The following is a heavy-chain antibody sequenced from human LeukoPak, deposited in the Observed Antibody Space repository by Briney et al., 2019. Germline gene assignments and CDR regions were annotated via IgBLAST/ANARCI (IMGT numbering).Heavy chain of an antibody. CDR3: ARDLGSIVDY. D-gene: IGHD3-10*01. CDR2: ISSSSSYI. Sequence: GGSLRLSCAAFTFTFSSYSMNWVRQAPGKGLEWVSSISSSSSYIYYADSVKGRFTISRDNAKNSLYLQMNSLRAEDTAVYYCARDLGSIVDYWGQGTLVTVSS. CDR1: TFTFSSYS. J-gene: IGHJ4*02. V-gene: IGHV3-21*01.